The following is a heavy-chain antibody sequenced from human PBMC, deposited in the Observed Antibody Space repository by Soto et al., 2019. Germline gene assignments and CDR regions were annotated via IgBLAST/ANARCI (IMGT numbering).Heavy chain of an antibody. CDR3: ITDPRRRYSSSWYPAGYYGMDV. CDR2: ISSSSNHI. Sequence: GGSLRLSCAASEFTFSNYAMSWVRQAPGKGLEWVSYISSSSNHIYYADSVKGRFTVSSDNAKNTLYLQMNSLKTEYTAVYYCITDPRRRYSSSWYPAGYYGMDVWGQGTTVTVSS. CDR1: EFTFSNYA. D-gene: IGHD6-13*01. V-gene: IGHV3-21*03. J-gene: IGHJ6*01.